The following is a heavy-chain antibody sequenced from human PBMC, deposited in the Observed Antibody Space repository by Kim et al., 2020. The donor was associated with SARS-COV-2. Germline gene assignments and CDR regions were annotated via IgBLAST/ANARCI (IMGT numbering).Heavy chain of an antibody. J-gene: IGHJ4*02. D-gene: IGHD5-12*01. Sequence: ASVKVSCKASGYTFSNYRLHWVRQAPGQGLQWVGIMNPSGGSTSYAQKFQGRVTMTSDTSTSTVYMELSSLRSEDTAVYYCARGWLRLKFDYWGQGTLVT. CDR3: ARGWLRLKFDY. CDR2: MNPSGGST. V-gene: IGHV1-46*01. CDR1: GYTFSNYR.